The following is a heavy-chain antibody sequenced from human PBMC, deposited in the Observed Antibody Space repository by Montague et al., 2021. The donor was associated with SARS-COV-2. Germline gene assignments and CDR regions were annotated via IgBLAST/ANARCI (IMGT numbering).Heavy chain of an antibody. J-gene: IGHJ6*02. V-gene: IGHV3-9*01. CDR3: AKGYFHSGYDRSWDYGMDV. D-gene: IGHD5-12*01. CDR1: GFTFEDYD. CDR2: ISWNSGRL. Sequence: SLRLSCAASGFTFEDYDMHWVRQAPGKGLEWASGISWNSGRLDYADYVKGRFTISRDNAKNSLYLQMNSLRAEDTALYYCAKGYFHSGYDRSWDYGMDVWGQGTTVTVSS.